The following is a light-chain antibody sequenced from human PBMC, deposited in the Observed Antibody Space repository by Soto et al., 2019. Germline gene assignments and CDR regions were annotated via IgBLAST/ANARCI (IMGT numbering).Light chain of an antibody. CDR2: DAS. CDR1: QSVSSY. J-gene: IGKJ4*01. Sequence: EIVLTQSPATLSLSPGDRATLSCMASQSVSSYLSWYQQKPGQAPRLLIYDASNRATGIPARFRGSGSVTDFTLTITSLEPEDFAVYYCQQRSNWPSTFGGGTTVAIK. CDR3: QQRSNWPST. V-gene: IGKV3-11*01.